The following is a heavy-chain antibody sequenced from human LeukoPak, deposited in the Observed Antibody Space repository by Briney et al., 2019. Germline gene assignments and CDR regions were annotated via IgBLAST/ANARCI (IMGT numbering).Heavy chain of an antibody. D-gene: IGHD3-22*01. V-gene: IGHV3-21*04. CDR2: ISSSSSYI. Sequence: PGGSLLLSCAASGFTFSSYSMNWVRQALGKGLEWVSSISSSSSYIYYADSVKGRFTISRDNAKNSLYLQMNSLRAEDTAVYYCAKDFPLYYYDSSGYYPDDYWGQGTLVTVSS. J-gene: IGHJ4*02. CDR1: GFTFSSYS. CDR3: AKDFPLYYYDSSGYYPDDY.